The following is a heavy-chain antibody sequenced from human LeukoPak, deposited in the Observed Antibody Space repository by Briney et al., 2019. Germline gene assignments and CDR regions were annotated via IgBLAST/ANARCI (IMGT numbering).Heavy chain of an antibody. V-gene: IGHV3-23*01. J-gene: IGHJ4*02. CDR1: GFTFSSYA. D-gene: IGHD5-12*01. Sequence: GGALRLSCAASGFTFSSYAMSWVRQAPGKGLEWVSAISGSGGSTYYADSVKGRFTISRDNSKNTLYLQMNSLRAEDTAVYYCAKDLRIVATRRPFYYFDYWGQGTLVTVSS. CDR3: AKDLRIVATRRPFYYFDY. CDR2: ISGSGGST.